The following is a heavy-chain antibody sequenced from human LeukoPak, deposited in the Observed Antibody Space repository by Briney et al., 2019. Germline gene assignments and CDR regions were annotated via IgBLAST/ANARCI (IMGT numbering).Heavy chain of an antibody. D-gene: IGHD3-22*01. CDR1: GHTFTSYD. J-gene: IGHJ4*02. CDR2: VNPNSGNT. CDR3: ARRSDDYDSSAYYH. V-gene: IGHV1-8*01. Sequence: ASVKVSCKTSGHTFTSYDLNWVRQATGQGLEWMGWVNPNSGNTGYAQKFQGRVTMTMDPSISTAYMELSSLRSEDTAVYYCARRSDDYDSSAYYHWGQGTLVTVSS.